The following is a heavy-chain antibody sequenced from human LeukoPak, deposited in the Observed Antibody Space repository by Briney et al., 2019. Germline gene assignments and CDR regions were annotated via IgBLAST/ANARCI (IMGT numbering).Heavy chain of an antibody. V-gene: IGHV3-73*01. CDR2: IRSKANSYAT. D-gene: IGHD6-13*01. J-gene: IGHJ4*02. CDR3: TSRGPIVAAPDY. Sequence: PGGSLRLSCAASGFTFSGSAMHWVRQASGKGLEWVGRIRSKANSYATAYAASVKGRFTISRDDSKNTAYLQMNSLKTEDTAVYYCTSRGPIVAAPDYWGQGTLVTVSS. CDR1: GFTFSGSA.